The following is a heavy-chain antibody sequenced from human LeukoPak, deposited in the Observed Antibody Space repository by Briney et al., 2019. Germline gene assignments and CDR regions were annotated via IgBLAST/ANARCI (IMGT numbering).Heavy chain of an antibody. CDR1: GVTFSSYG. CDR2: ISYDGSNK. V-gene: IGHV3-30*03. J-gene: IGHJ4*02. Sequence: PAGSLSLSSSAYGVTFSSYGMHWIRQAPAKGLEWVAVISYDGSNKYYADSVKGRFTISRDNSKNTLYLQMNSLRAEDTAVYYCATSGQQLVPAYWGQGTLVTVSS. D-gene: IGHD6-13*01. CDR3: ATSGQQLVPAY.